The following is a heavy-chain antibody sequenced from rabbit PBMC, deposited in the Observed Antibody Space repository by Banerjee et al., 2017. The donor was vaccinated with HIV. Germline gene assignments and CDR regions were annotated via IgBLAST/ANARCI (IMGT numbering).Heavy chain of an antibody. CDR2: IGAGSGSA. CDR1: GFSFSSNYW. D-gene: IGHD1-1*01. Sequence: QSLEESGGVLVKPGASLTLTCTASGFSFSSNYWLCWVRQAPGKGLEWIACIGAGSGSAYYATWAKGQFTRYKTSTTTVTLQMTRLTAADTASYFCARDFTGVIGWNINLWGQGTMVTVS. V-gene: IGHV1S40*01. J-gene: IGHJ4*01. CDR3: ARDFTGVIGWNINL.